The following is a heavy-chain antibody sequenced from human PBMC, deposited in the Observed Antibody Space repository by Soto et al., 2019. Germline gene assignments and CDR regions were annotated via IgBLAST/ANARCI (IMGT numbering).Heavy chain of an antibody. V-gene: IGHV4-59*01. CDR3: ARSFERAAIPNRFDY. D-gene: IGHD2-2*01. Sequence: SETLSLTCTVSGGSISSYYWSWIRQPPGKGLEWIGYIYYSGSTNYNPSLKSRVTISVDTSKNQFSLKLSSVTAADTAVYYCARSFERAAIPNRFDYWGQGTLVTVSS. J-gene: IGHJ4*02. CDR2: IYYSGST. CDR1: GGSISSYY.